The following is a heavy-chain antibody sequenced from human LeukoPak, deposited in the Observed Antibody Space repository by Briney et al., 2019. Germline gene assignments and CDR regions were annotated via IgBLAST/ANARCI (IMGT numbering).Heavy chain of an antibody. CDR1: GFTFSSYA. J-gene: IGHJ4*02. Sequence: PGGSLRLSCAASGFTFSSYAMSWVRQAPGKGLEWVSAISGSGGSTYYADSVKGRFTISRDNSKNTLYLQMDSLRTEDTAVYYCAKDLGTSPTPRGYFDYWGQGTLVTVSS. D-gene: IGHD7-27*01. CDR2: ISGSGGST. CDR3: AKDLGTSPTPRGYFDY. V-gene: IGHV3-23*01.